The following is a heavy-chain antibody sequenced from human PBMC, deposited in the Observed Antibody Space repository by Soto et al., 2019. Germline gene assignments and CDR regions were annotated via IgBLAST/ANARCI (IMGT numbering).Heavy chain of an antibody. CDR2: SSAYNGNT. V-gene: IGHV1-18*01. CDR1: GYTFTSYG. J-gene: IGHJ4*02. CDR3: ARDDPPRLS. Sequence: QVQLVQSGAEVKKPGASLKVSCKASGYTFTSYGISWGRQAPGQGLEWMGWSSAYNGNTNYAQKLQGRVTMATDTDTRTAYMELRSLRSEDTAVYYWARDDPPRLSWGQGTLGTVS.